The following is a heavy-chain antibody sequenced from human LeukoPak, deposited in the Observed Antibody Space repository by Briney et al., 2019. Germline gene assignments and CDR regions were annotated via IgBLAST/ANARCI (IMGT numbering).Heavy chain of an antibody. D-gene: IGHD2-2*01. CDR1: GHAISNGDDS. V-gene: IGHV4-30-2*01. CDR3: ARGTGIITSCSV. Sequence: SHTLSLTCAVCGHAISNGDDSWTWIRRPPARGLVGIGSIYHTGSTYYSPSLKSRATTSVDRSKNQFPLKLSTVTAADTAVYYCARGTGIITSCSVWGQGTLVTVSS. CDR2: IYHTGST. J-gene: IGHJ4*02.